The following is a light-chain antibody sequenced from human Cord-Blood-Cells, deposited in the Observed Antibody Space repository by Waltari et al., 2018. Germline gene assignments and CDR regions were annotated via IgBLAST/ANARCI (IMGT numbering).Light chain of an antibody. J-gene: IGLJ2*01. CDR2: EGS. Sequence: QSALTQPASVSGSPGQSINISCTGTRSDVGSYNHVSWYQQHTGKAHKLMIYEGSKGPSGVSNRFSGSKSGNTASLTISGLQAEDEADYYCCSYAGSVVFGGGTKLTVL. V-gene: IGLV2-23*01. CDR3: CSYAGSVV. CDR1: RSDVGSYNH.